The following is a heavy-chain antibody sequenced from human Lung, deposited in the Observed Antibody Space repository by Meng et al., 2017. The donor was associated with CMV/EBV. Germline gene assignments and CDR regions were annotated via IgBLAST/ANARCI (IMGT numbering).Heavy chain of an antibody. V-gene: IGHV3-30-3*01. CDR3: ARGYCSSTSCYWGYYFDY. J-gene: IGHJ4*02. CDR2: ISYDGSNK. CDR1: GFTFSSYA. Sequence: SLKISCAASGFTFSSYAMHWVRQAPGKGLEWVAVISYDGSNKYYADSVKGRFTISRDNSKNTLYLQMNSLRAEDTAVYYCARGYCSSTSCYWGYYFDYWGQGTXVNGAS. D-gene: IGHD2-2*01.